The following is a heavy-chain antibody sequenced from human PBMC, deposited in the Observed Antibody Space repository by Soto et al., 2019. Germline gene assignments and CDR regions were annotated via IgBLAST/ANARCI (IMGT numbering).Heavy chain of an antibody. V-gene: IGHV3-23*01. CDR3: AKHLGIHNAGGLDY. CDR2: IANRGVTT. J-gene: IGHJ4*02. Sequence: EVRLLESGGGLVQPGGSLRLSCVASGFDFENFTMNWVRQTPGRGLEWISSIANRGVTTLYADSVKGRFTISRDDFLSTLYLEMNSRTAEDTALYYCAKHLGIHNAGGLDYWGQGTLITVSS. CDR1: GFDFENFT. D-gene: IGHD1-20*01.